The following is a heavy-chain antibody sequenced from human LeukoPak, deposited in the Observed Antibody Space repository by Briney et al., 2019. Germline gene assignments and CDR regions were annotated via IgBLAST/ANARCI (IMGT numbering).Heavy chain of an antibody. CDR2: IYYSGST. J-gene: IGHJ4*02. CDR3: ARHRSGYYEDQHFDY. V-gene: IGHV4-39*01. CDR1: RGSISSSSYY. D-gene: IGHD3-22*01. Sequence: PETLSLTCTVSRGSISSSSYYTGWIRQPPRKWLEWIVYIYYSGSTYYNPSLKRRVTISVDTCKNQFYLKLSSVTAADTAVYYCARHRSGYYEDQHFDYWGQGTLVTVSS.